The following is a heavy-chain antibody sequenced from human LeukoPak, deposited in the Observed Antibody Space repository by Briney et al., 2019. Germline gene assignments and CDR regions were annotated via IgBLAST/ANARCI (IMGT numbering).Heavy chain of an antibody. J-gene: IGHJ4*02. V-gene: IGHV3-30*18. CDR1: GFTFSNYG. D-gene: IGHD4-17*01. CDR3: AKFDYGDYLTNY. Sequence: PGGSLRLSCAASGFTFSNYGMHWVRQAPGKGLEWVAIISYDGSSKYYADSVKGRFTISRDDSQSTLYLQMNSLRAEDTAVYYCAKFDYGDYLTNYWGQGTLVTVSS. CDR2: ISYDGSSK.